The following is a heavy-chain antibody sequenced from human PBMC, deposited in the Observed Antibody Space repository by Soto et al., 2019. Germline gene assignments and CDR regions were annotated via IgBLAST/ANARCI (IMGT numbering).Heavy chain of an antibody. CDR3: ARAVAVPADFDY. V-gene: IGHV1-3*05. D-gene: IGHD6-19*01. Sequence: QVQLVQSGTEEKKPGASVKVSCKASGYTFTSYAMHWVRQAPGQRLEWMGWINAGNGNTKYSQKFQDRVTITRDTSASTAYMELSSLRSEDTAVYYCARAVAVPADFDYWGQGTLVTVS. CDR1: GYTFTSYA. J-gene: IGHJ4*02. CDR2: INAGNGNT.